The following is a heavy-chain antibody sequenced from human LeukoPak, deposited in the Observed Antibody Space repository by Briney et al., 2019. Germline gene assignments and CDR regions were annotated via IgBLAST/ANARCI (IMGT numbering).Heavy chain of an antibody. CDR2: FDPEDGET. CDR3: ATDLADCSSTSCYSA. V-gene: IGHV1-24*01. D-gene: IGHD2-2*01. J-gene: IGHJ4*02. CDR1: GYTLTELS. Sequence: GASVKVSCKVSGYTLTELSMHWVRQAPGKGLEWMGGFDPEDGETIYAQKFQGRVTMTEDTSTDTAYMELSSLRSEDTAVYYCATDLADCSSTSCYSAWSQGTLVTVSS.